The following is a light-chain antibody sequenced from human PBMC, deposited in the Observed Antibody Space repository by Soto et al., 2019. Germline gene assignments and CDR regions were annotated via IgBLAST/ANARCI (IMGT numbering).Light chain of an antibody. CDR1: QSISSW. J-gene: IGKJ1*01. V-gene: IGKV1-5*03. CDR2: KAS. Sequence: HMTQSPSTLSASVGDRVTITCRASQSISSWLAWYQQKPGKAPKLLIYKASSLESGVPSRFSGSGSGTEFTLTISSLQPDDFATYYCQQYKAFWTFGQGTKVDIK. CDR3: QQYKAFWT.